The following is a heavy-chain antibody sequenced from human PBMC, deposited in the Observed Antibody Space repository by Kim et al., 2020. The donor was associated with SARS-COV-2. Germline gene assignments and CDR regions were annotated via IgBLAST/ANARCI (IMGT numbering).Heavy chain of an antibody. D-gene: IGHD3-9*01. V-gene: IGHV3-23*01. CDR3: AKRNFDLLYFDY. Sequence: YYADSVKGRFTISRDNSKNTLYLQMNSLRAEDTAVYYCAKRNFDLLYFDYWGQGTLVTVSS. J-gene: IGHJ4*02.